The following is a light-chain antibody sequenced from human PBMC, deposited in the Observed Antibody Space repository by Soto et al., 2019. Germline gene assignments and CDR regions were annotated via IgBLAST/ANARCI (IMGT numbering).Light chain of an antibody. CDR2: NNN. Sequence: SVLTQPPSASGTPGQRVTISCSGGSSNIGTNAVNWYQQLPGTAPKLLIYNNNQRPSGVPDRFSGSKSGTSASLAISGLQSEDEADYYCAAWDASLNGYVFGTGTEVTVL. J-gene: IGLJ1*01. V-gene: IGLV1-44*01. CDR1: SSNIGTNA. CDR3: AAWDASLNGYV.